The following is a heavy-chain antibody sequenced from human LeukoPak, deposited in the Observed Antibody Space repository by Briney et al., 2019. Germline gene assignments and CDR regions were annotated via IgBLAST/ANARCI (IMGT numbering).Heavy chain of an antibody. V-gene: IGHV3-30-3*01. CDR2: ISYDGGNT. CDR1: GFTFSSNA. D-gene: IGHD3-22*01. Sequence: AWSLPLSCAASGFTFSSNAFHWLRQAPGKGLEWVAEISYDGGNTYYVDSVKGRFTISRDNSKNTLYLQMNSLRAEDTAVYYCVKGQRYYDSSGYYSIEYFQHWGQGTLVTVSS. J-gene: IGHJ1*01. CDR3: VKGQRYYDSSGYYSIEYFQH.